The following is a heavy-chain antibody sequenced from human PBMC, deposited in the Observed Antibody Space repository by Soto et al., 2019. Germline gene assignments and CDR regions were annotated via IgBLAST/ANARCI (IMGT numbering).Heavy chain of an antibody. D-gene: IGHD3-22*01. V-gene: IGHV4-39*01. CDR3: ASQVKTFYYGSSGYYPDY. CDR2: VHYSGTT. J-gene: IGHJ4*02. CDR1: GASVSISTYY. Sequence: QMQLQESGPELMKPSETLSLSCTVSGASVSISTYYWGWIRQPPGKGLEWIGTVHYSGTTHYTPSLKSRVTISVDTSKNQFSLKLSSVTAADTAVYYCASQVKTFYYGSSGYYPDYWGQGALVTVSS.